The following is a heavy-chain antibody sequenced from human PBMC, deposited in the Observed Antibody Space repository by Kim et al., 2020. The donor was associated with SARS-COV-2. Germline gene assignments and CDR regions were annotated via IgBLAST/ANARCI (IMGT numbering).Heavy chain of an antibody. D-gene: IGHD3-22*01. CDR3: ARGSITMMNYFDY. J-gene: IGHJ4*02. Sequence: YNPSLKSRVTISVDTSKNQFSLKLSSVTAADPAVYYCARGSITMMNYFDYWGQGTLVTVSS. V-gene: IGHV4-59*09.